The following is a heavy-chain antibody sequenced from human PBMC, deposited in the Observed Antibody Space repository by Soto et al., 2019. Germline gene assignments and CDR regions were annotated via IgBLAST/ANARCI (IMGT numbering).Heavy chain of an antibody. CDR2: IIPLFDSA. V-gene: IGHV1-69*06. Sequence: VHLVQSGTEVKKPGSSVKVSCKTSGDTFSNQAISWVRQAPGQGLEWMGGIIPLFDSASYAQRSHDRVTITADKFTNTVYMELRSLTSEDTAVYYCAASTFQSGVSGYFHLDHWGQGTLVTVSS. CDR3: AASTFQSGVSGYFHLDH. J-gene: IGHJ4*02. CDR1: GDTFSNQA. D-gene: IGHD3-3*01.